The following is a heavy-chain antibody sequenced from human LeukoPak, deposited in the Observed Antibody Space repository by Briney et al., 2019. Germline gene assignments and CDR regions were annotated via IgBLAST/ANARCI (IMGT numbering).Heavy chain of an antibody. CDR2: IFPGDSDA. D-gene: IGHD5-18*01. Sequence: GESLKISCKASGYSFSSYWIGWVRQIPGKGLEWMGSIFPGDSDARYSPSFQGQVTISAGKSISTAYLQWSSLKASDTAMYYCARRIYSYDTFDMWGQGTMVTVSS. CDR3: ARRIYSYDTFDM. V-gene: IGHV5-51*01. J-gene: IGHJ3*02. CDR1: GYSFSSYW.